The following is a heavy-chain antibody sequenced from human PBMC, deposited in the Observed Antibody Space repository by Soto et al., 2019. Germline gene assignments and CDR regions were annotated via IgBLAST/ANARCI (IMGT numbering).Heavy chain of an antibody. V-gene: IGHV3-48*02. CDR2: ISSSSSTI. CDR3: ARGLLWFGESPYYFDY. J-gene: IGHJ4*02. D-gene: IGHD3-10*01. Sequence: GGSLRLSCAASGFTFSSYSMNWVRQAPGKGLEWVSYISSSSSTIYYADSVKGRFTISRDNAKNSLYLQMNSLRDEDTAVYYCARGLLWFGESPYYFDYWVQGTLVTVSS. CDR1: GFTFSSYS.